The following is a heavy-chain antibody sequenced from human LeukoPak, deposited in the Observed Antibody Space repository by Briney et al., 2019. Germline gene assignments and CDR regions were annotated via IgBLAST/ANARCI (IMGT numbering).Heavy chain of an antibody. CDR1: GGSIRSSYYY. CDR2: IYHSGST. J-gene: IGHJ4*02. D-gene: IGHD4-23*01. V-gene: IGHV4-30-2*01. CDR3: ARAHGDYGGFDY. Sequence: KSSETLSLTCTVSGGSIRSSYYYWGWIRQPPGKGLEWIGYIYHSGSTYYNPSLKSRVTISVDRSKNQFSLKLSSVTAADTAVYYCARAHGDYGGFDYWGQGTLVTVSS.